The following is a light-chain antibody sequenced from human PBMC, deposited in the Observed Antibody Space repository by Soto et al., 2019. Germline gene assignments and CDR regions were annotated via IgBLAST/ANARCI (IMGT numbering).Light chain of an antibody. CDR2: KTS. Sequence: DIQMTQSPSTLPASVGDRVTITCRASQSISNWLAWYQQKPGKAPNLLIYKTSNLESGVPSRFSGSGSGTEFSLTISSLQPDDFATYYCQQYKSFSLTFGGGTKVDIK. J-gene: IGKJ4*01. CDR3: QQYKSFSLT. V-gene: IGKV1-5*03. CDR1: QSISNW.